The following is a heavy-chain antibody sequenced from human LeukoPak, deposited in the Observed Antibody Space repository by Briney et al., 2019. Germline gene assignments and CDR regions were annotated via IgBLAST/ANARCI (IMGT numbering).Heavy chain of an antibody. Sequence: SETLSLTCTVSGGSISSSSYYWGWIRQPPGKGLEWIGSIYYSGSTYYNPSLKSRVTISVDTSKNQFSLKLSSVTAADTAVYYCARSLTGGDFNYWGQGTLVTVSS. V-gene: IGHV4-39*01. CDR1: GGSISSSSYY. CDR3: ARSLTGGDFNY. J-gene: IGHJ4*02. CDR2: IYYSGST. D-gene: IGHD2-21*02.